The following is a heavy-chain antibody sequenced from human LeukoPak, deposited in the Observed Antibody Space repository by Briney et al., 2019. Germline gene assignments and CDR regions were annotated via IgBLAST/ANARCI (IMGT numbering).Heavy chain of an antibody. D-gene: IGHD2-15*01. V-gene: IGHV3-30*04. CDR2: ISSDGSNK. CDR1: GFTFSTYA. CDR3: ASGPYCRGGTCYLPFDY. Sequence: SGGSLRLSCAASGFTFSTYAMHWVRQAPGKGLEWVAVISSDGSNKYYGDSVEGRFTISRDNSRNTLYVQMNSLRAEDTAVYYCASGPYCRGGTCYLPFDYWGQGTLVTVSS. J-gene: IGHJ4*02.